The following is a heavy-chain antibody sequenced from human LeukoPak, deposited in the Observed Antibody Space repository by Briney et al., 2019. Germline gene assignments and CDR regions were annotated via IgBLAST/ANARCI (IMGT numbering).Heavy chain of an antibody. CDR3: ARHRGQQLVLDY. Sequence: PGGSLRLSCAASGFTFSSYAMHWVRQAPGKGLEWVAVISYDGSNKYYADSVKGRFTISRDNSKNTLYLQMNSLRAEDTAVYYCARHRGQQLVLDYWGQGTLVTVSS. D-gene: IGHD6-13*01. V-gene: IGHV3-30-3*01. CDR2: ISYDGSNK. CDR1: GFTFSSYA. J-gene: IGHJ4*02.